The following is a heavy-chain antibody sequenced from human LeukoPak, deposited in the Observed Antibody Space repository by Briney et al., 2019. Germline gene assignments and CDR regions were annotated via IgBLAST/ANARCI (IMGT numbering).Heavy chain of an antibody. CDR2: IYHSGST. V-gene: IGHV4-38-2*02. Sequence: SETLSLTCTVSYYSISSGYYWGWIRPPPGKGLEWIGSIYHSGSTYYNPSLKSRVTISVDTSKNQFSLKLSSVTAADTAVYYCARDDSGRYFHAFDIWGQGTMVTVSS. J-gene: IGHJ3*02. D-gene: IGHD1-26*01. CDR1: YYSISSGYY. CDR3: ARDDSGRYFHAFDI.